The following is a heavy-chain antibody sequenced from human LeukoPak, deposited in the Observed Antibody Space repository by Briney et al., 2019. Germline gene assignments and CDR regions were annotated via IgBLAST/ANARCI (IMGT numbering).Heavy chain of an antibody. CDR1: GFTSSTYW. CDR3: ARDRDSRWDFDL. CDR2: IKQGGSET. V-gene: IGHV3-7*01. J-gene: IGHJ2*01. D-gene: IGHD3-22*01. Sequence: GGSLRLSCAASGFTSSTYWMSWVRQAPGKGLEWVASIKQGGSETYYVDSVKGRFTLSRDNAKNSLYLQMNSLRADDTAVYYCARDRDSRWDFDLWGRGTLVTVSS.